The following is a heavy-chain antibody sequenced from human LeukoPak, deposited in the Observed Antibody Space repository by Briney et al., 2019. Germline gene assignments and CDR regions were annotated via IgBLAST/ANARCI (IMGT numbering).Heavy chain of an antibody. V-gene: IGHV3-23*01. CDR1: GFTFSNYA. CDR3: AKLSPYGGIGY. CDR2: ISGSGDRT. D-gene: IGHD4-23*01. J-gene: IGHJ4*02. Sequence: GGSLRLSCAASGFTFSNYAMSWVRQAPGKGLEWLSAISGSGDRTYYTDSVKGRFTISRDNSKNTLNLKMNSLRAEDTAVYYCAKLSPYGGIGYWGQGTLVTVSS.